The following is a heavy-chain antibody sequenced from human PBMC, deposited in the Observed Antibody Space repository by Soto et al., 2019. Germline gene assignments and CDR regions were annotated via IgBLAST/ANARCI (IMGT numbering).Heavy chain of an antibody. D-gene: IGHD2-2*01. J-gene: IGHJ3*02. CDR2: INPNSGGT. CDR1: GYTFTGYY. V-gene: IGHV1-2*04. Sequence: ASVKVSCKASGYTFTGYYMHWGRQAPGQGLEWMGWINPNSGGTNYAQKFQGWVTMTRDTSISTAYMELSRLRSDDTAVYYCARGYCSSTSCRYGAFDIWGQGTMVTVSS. CDR3: ARGYCSSTSCRYGAFDI.